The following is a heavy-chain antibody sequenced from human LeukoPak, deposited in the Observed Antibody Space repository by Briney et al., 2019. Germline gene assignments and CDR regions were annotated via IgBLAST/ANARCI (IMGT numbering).Heavy chain of an antibody. CDR1: GGSISSYY. CDR3: ARARHDYYGSGSYYGYYFDY. CDR2: IYYSGST. D-gene: IGHD3-10*01. Sequence: PSETLSLTCTVSGGSISSYYWSWIRQPPGKGLEWIGYIYYSGSTNYNPSLKSRVTISVDTSKNQFSLKLSSVTAADTAVYYCARARHDYYGSGSYYGYYFDYWGQGTLVTVSS. V-gene: IGHV4-59*01. J-gene: IGHJ4*02.